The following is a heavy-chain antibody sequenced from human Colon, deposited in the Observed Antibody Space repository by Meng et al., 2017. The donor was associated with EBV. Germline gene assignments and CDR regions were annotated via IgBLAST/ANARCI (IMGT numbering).Heavy chain of an antibody. CDR1: GGPFSGFY. J-gene: IGHJ4*02. CDR3: ARSRWLLLQL. V-gene: IGHV4-34*02. Sequence: QVRLQERGAVPLQLSETLSLPCTVYGGPFSGFYWTWIRQSPGKGLEWIGEIDDSGNIIYNPSLKSRVTISGDTSKNQFSLNVSSVTAADTAVYYCARSRWLLLQLWGQGTLVTVSS. CDR2: IDDSGNI. D-gene: IGHD3-22*01.